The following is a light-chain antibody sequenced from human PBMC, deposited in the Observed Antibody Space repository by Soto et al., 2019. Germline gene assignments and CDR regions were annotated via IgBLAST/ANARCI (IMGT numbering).Light chain of an antibody. Sequence: QSVLTPVASVSGAPGQSIPISCTGTSSYIGGYNYGSWYQQHPGKAPKLMIYDVTYRPSGVSNRFSASKSGNTASLTISGLQAEDEADYYCASYASSNTVLFGGGTKVTVL. CDR1: SSYIGGYNY. J-gene: IGLJ2*01. V-gene: IGLV2-14*03. CDR2: DVT. CDR3: ASYASSNTVL.